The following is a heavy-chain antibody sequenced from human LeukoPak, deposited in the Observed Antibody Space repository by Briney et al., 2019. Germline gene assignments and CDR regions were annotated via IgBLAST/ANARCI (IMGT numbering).Heavy chain of an antibody. J-gene: IGHJ4*02. D-gene: IGHD6-25*01. CDR2: INPNSAT. CDR3: AREAIAAGKNFDY. Sequence: ASVKVSCRASGYTFTDYYIHWVRQAPGQGLEWMGWINPNSATNYAQKFQGRVTMTCDTSTSTVYMDLSSLRSEDTAVYYCAREAIAAGKNFDYWGQGTQVTVSS. V-gene: IGHV1-2*02. CDR1: GYTFTDYY.